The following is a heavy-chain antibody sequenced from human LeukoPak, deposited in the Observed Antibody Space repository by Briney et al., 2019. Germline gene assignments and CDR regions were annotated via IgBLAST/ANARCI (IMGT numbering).Heavy chain of an antibody. CDR2: ISYSGNT. J-gene: IGHJ4*02. Sequence: SETLSLTCTVSGDSFTNNNYFWGWIRQPPGKGLEWIGEISYSGNTYYNPSLKSRVTTSVDTSTDQFSLRLSSATAADTAIYYCARQSGDQSSAWYFDAWGQGTLVTVSS. V-gene: IGHV4-39*01. CDR3: ARQSGDQSSAWYFDA. D-gene: IGHD6-19*01. CDR1: GDSFTNNNYF.